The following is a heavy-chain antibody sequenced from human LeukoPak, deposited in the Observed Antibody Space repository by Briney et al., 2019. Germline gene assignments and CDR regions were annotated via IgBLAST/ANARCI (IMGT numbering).Heavy chain of an antibody. CDR1: GGTFSSYA. CDR2: IIPILGIA. V-gene: IGHV1-69*04. D-gene: IGHD3-22*01. J-gene: IGHJ4*02. CDR3: AREATYYYDSSGYTTSSEYYFDY. Sequence: SVKVSCKASGGTFSSYAISWVRQAPGQGLEWMGRIIPILGIANYAQKFQGRVTITADKSTSTAYMELRSLRSDDTAVYYCAREATYYYDSSGYTTSSEYYFDYWGQGTLVTVSS.